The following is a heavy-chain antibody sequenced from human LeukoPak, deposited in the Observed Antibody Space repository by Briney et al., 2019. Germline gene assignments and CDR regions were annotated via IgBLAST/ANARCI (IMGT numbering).Heavy chain of an antibody. CDR3: AYNYDSSGYLFDY. V-gene: IGHV3-23*01. CDR2: ISGSGGST. Sequence: AGGSLRLSCAASGFTFSSYGMSWVRQAPGKGLEWVSAISGSGGSTYYADSVKGRFTISRDNSKNTLYLQMNSLRAEDTAVYYCAYNYDSSGYLFDYWGQGTLVTVSS. D-gene: IGHD3-22*01. J-gene: IGHJ4*02. CDR1: GFTFSSYG.